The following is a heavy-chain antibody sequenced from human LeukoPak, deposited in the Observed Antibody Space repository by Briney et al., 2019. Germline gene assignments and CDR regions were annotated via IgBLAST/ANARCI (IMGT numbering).Heavy chain of an antibody. D-gene: IGHD4-17*01. CDR1: GGTFSSYA. J-gene: IGHJ5*02. Sequence: GASVKVSCKASGGTFSSYAISWVRQAPGQGLEWMGRIIPILGIANYAQKFQGRVTITADKSTSTAYMELSSLRSEDTAVYYCARVDYDRNNCFDPWGQGTLVTVSS. CDR3: ARVDYDRNNCFDP. V-gene: IGHV1-69*04. CDR2: IIPILGIA.